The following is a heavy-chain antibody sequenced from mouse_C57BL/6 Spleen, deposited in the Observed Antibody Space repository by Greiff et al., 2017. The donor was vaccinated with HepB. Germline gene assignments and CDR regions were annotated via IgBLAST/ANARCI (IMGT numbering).Heavy chain of an antibody. CDR1: GFTFSSYA. J-gene: IGHJ4*01. V-gene: IGHV5-4*01. D-gene: IGHD2-1*01. CDR2: ISDGGSYT. Sequence: EVKLVESGGGLVKPGGSLKLSCAASGFTFSSYAMSWVRQTPEKRLEWVATISDGGSYTYYPDNVKGRFTISRDNAKNNLYLQMSHLKSEDTAMYYCAREGDYGNHYAMDYWGQGTSVTVSS. CDR3: AREGDYGNHYAMDY.